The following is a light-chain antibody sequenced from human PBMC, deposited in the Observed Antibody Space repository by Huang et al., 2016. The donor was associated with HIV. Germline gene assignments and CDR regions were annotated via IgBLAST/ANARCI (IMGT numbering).Light chain of an antibody. CDR2: GAS. Sequence: DIIMTQSPDSLAVSLGERATLNCRSSQSVYSSSTSKDYMAWFQQKPGQPPRLLLFGASTREAGVPDRFSGSGSGTDFTLTIANLEAEDAAMYYCQQYYSSPQTFGQGTRVEVK. CDR3: QQYYSSPQT. CDR1: QSVYSSSTSKDY. V-gene: IGKV4-1*01. J-gene: IGKJ1*01.